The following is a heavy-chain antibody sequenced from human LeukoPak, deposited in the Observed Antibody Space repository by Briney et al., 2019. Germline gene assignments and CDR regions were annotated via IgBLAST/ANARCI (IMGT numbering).Heavy chain of an antibody. CDR3: AGRPCSGGSCYPWFDP. J-gene: IGHJ5*02. D-gene: IGHD2-15*01. CDR1: GGSVSRGDYY. Sequence: SETLSLTCTVSGGSVSRGDYYWRWIRQPPGKGLEWIGYIYYSGGTFFNPSLKSRVTISVDTSKNQFSLKLSSVTAADTAVYYCAGRPCSGGSCYPWFDPWGHGTLVTVSS. V-gene: IGHV4-30-4*08. CDR2: IYYSGGT.